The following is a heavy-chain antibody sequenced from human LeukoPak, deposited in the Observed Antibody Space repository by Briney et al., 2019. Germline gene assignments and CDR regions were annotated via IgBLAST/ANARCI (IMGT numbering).Heavy chain of an antibody. CDR1: GGAINSGSHY. CDR2: IYTSGTT. V-gene: IGHV4-61*02. CDR3: ARGGGLLSYYYYMDV. Sequence: PSETLSLTCTVSGGAINSGSHYWSWVRQSAGKGLEWIGRIYTSGTTNSNPSLKSRVTISVDTSKNQFSLKLSSVTAADTAVYYCARGGGLLSYYYYMDVWGKGTTVTISS. J-gene: IGHJ6*03. D-gene: IGHD2-2*01.